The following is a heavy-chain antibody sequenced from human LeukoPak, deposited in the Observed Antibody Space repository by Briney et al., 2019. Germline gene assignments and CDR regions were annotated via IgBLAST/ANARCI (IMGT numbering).Heavy chain of an antibody. CDR3: ATSHGEHQLPYYFDQ. Sequence: GASVKVSCKASGYTFTSYGISWVRQAPGQGLEWMGWISVYDGSTNYAQILQGRITMTTDTIASIAYMELRSLRSDDTAVYYCATSHGEHQLPYYFDQWGQGTLVTVSS. CDR1: GYTFTSYG. CDR2: ISVYDGST. D-gene: IGHD3-10*01. V-gene: IGHV1-18*01. J-gene: IGHJ4*02.